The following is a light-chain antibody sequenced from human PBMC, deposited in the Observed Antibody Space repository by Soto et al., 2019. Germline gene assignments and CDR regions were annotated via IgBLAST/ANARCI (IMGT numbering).Light chain of an antibody. CDR3: QQYNGWPIT. CDR2: GTS. J-gene: IGKJ5*01. CDR1: QSVSSKY. Sequence: EMVLTQSPGTLSLSPGEGATLSCLASQSVSSKYLAWYQQKPGQAPRVLIYGTSIRASGVPERFSGSGSGTDFTLTISRLEPEDFAVYYCQQYNGWPITFGQGTRLQIK. V-gene: IGKV3-20*01.